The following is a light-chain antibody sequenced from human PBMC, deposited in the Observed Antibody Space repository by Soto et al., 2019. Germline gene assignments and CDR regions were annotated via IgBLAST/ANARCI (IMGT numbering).Light chain of an antibody. CDR3: QSYGSSPGAV. CDR1: SGSFASNY. CDR2: EDN. V-gene: IGLV6-57*03. J-gene: IGLJ7*01. Sequence: QSVSESLGKTVTISCTRSSGSFASNYVQWYQQRPGSAPTTVMYEDNQRPSGVPDRFSGSIDSSSRSASLTISGLQTEDEAVYYCQSYGSSPGAVFGGGTQRTVL.